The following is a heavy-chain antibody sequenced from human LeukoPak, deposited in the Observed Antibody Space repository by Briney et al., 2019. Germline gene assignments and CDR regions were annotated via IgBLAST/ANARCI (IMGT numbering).Heavy chain of an antibody. J-gene: IGHJ4*02. CDR2: INHSGST. V-gene: IGHV4-34*01. D-gene: IGHD6-13*01. CDR1: GGSFSGYY. CDR3: ARKEVSSRGAIDY. Sequence: PSETLSLTCAVYGGSFSGYYWSWIRQPPGKGLEWIGEINHSGSTNYNPSLKSRVTISVDTSKNQFSLKLSSVTAADTAVYYCARKEVSSRGAIDYWGQGTLVTVSS.